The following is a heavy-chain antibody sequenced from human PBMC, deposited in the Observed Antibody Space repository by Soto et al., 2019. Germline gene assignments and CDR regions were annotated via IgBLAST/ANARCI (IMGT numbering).Heavy chain of an antibody. D-gene: IGHD2-8*01. Sequence: PGGSLRLSCAASGFTFNTFNMNLVRQSPGKGLEWVSSITKNDYTAYADSVKGRFTISRDNAKKSLYLQMNSLSAEDTAVYYCTLYVDLFFDFWSQGALVTVSS. CDR3: TLYVDLFFDF. J-gene: IGHJ4*02. CDR1: GFTFNTFN. V-gene: IGHV3-21*01. CDR2: ITKNDYT.